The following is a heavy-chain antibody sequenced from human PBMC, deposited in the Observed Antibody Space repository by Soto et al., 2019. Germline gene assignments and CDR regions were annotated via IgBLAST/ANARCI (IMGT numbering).Heavy chain of an antibody. Sequence: ASVKVSCKASGYTFTSYYMHWVRQAPGQGLEWMGIINPSGGSTSYAQKFQGRVTMTRDTSTSTVYMELSSLRSEDTAVYYCAREGAEYSSSSWFDPWGQGTLVTVSS. CDR1: GYTFTSYY. D-gene: IGHD6-6*01. CDR2: INPSGGST. CDR3: AREGAEYSSSSWFDP. J-gene: IGHJ5*02. V-gene: IGHV1-46*01.